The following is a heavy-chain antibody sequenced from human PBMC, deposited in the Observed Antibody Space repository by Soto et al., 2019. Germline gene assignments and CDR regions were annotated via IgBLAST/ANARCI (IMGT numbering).Heavy chain of an antibody. J-gene: IGHJ4*02. CDR1: GYTFTSYY. Sequence: ASVKVSCKASGYTFTSYYMHWVRQAPGQGLEWMGIINPSGGSTSYAQKFQGRVTMTRDTSTSTVYMELSSLRSEDTAVYYCASSPKEYYYDSSGYSFHDYWGQGTLVNVSS. D-gene: IGHD3-22*01. V-gene: IGHV1-46*01. CDR3: ASSPKEYYYDSSGYSFHDY. CDR2: INPSGGST.